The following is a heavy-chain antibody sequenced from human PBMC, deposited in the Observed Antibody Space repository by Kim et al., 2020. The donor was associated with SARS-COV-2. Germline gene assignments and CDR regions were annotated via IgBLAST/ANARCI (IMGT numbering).Heavy chain of an antibody. Sequence: ASVKVSCKASGYTFTGYYMHWVRQAPGQGLEWMGWINPNSGGTNYAQKFQGWVTMTRDTSISTAYMELSRLRSDDTAVYYCARTTRDYYYGMDVWGQGTTVTVSS. CDR1: GYTFTGYY. J-gene: IGHJ6*02. CDR2: INPNSGGT. D-gene: IGHD2-15*01. V-gene: IGHV1-2*04. CDR3: ARTTRDYYYGMDV.